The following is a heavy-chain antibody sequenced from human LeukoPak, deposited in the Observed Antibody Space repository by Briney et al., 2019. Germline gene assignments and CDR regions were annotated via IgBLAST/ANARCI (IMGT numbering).Heavy chain of an antibody. J-gene: IGHJ6*02. CDR3: AREDIVVDGWPYGMDV. CDR2: ISYDGSNK. CDR1: GFTFSSYA. D-gene: IGHD2-2*01. V-gene: IGHV3-30*04. Sequence: GRFLRLSCAASGFTFSSYAMHWVRQAPGKGLEWVAVISYDGSNKYYADSVKGRFTISRDNSKNTLYLQMNSLRAEDTAVYYCAREDIVVDGWPYGMDVWGQGTTVTVSS.